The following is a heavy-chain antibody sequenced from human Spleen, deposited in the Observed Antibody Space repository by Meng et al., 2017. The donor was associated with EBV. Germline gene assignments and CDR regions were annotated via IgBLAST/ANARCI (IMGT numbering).Heavy chain of an antibody. CDR2: ITPGDGNT. Sequence: QVHLLQSGAEVKKPGASVKVPCKTSGYTFTSYAIHWLRQATGQRLAWMGWITPGDGNTRYSQKFQGRVSFTRDTSASTAYMELRGLRSDDTAVYYCARNPLSGYSGYDYWGQGTLVTVSS. J-gene: IGHJ4*02. CDR3: ARNPLSGYSGYDY. V-gene: IGHV1-3*01. CDR1: GYTFTSYA. D-gene: IGHD5-12*01.